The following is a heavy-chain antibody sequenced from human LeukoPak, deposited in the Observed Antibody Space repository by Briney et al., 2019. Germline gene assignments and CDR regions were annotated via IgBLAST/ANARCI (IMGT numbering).Heavy chain of an antibody. CDR1: GFTFSSYW. CDR3: ARLGSQGGVAALDY. Sequence: PGGSLRLSCAASGFTFSSYWMHWVRQAPGKGLVWVSRINSDGSSTSYADSVKGRFTISRDNAKTTLYLQMNSLRAEDTAVYYCARLGSQGGVAALDYWGQGTLVTVSS. J-gene: IGHJ4*02. V-gene: IGHV3-74*01. CDR2: INSDGSST. D-gene: IGHD6-25*01.